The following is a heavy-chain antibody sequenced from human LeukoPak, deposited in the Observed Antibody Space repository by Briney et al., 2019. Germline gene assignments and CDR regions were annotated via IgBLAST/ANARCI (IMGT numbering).Heavy chain of an antibody. CDR2: IYSGGNT. J-gene: IGHJ4*02. D-gene: IGHD3-22*01. V-gene: IGHV3-53*01. CDR1: GLTVSSNC. CDR3: ARRAGDYSHPYDY. Sequence: GGSLRLSCAASGLTVSSNCMSWVRQAPGKGLGWVSFIYSGGNTYYADPAKGRFTISRDNSKNTVHLQMNSLRAEDTAMYYCARRAGDYSHPYDYWGQGTLVTVSS.